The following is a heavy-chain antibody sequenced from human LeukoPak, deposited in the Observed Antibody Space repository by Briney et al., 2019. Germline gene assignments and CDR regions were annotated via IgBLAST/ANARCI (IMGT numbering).Heavy chain of an antibody. J-gene: IGHJ4*02. V-gene: IGHV3-23*01. CDR1: GFTFSTYW. CDR2: ISGSGGST. D-gene: IGHD3-3*01. CDR3: AKDSTMDDFWSGYYTFGY. Sequence: GGSLRLSCSASGFTFSTYWMSWVRQAPGKGLEWVSAISGSGGSTYYADSVKGRFTISRDNSKNTLYLQMNSLRAEDTAVYYCAKDSTMDDFWSGYYTFGYWGQGTLVTVSS.